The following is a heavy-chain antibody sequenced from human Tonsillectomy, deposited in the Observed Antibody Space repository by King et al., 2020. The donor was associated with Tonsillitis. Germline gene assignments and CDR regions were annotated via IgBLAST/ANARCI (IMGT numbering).Heavy chain of an antibody. CDR2: IKSKTDGGTT. Sequence: VQLVESGGGLVKPGGSLRLSCAASGFTFSNAWMSWVRQAPGKGLEWVGRIKSKTDGGTTDYAAPVNGRFTISRDDSKNTLYLQMNSLKTEDTAVYYCTTDGFEDSDAFDIWGQGTMVTVSS. CDR1: GFTFSNAW. V-gene: IGHV3-15*01. J-gene: IGHJ3*02. CDR3: TTDGFEDSDAFDI. D-gene: IGHD3-16*01.